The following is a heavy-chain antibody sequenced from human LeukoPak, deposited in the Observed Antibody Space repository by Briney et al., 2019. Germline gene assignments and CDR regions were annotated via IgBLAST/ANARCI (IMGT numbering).Heavy chain of an antibody. V-gene: IGHV1-69*13. CDR2: IIPIFGTA. CDR3: ALYYYDSSGYYPFDY. J-gene: IGHJ4*02. Sequence: SVKVSCKASGGTFSSYAISWVRQAPGQGLEWMGGIIPIFGTANYAQKFQGRVTITADESTSTAYMELSSLRPEDTAVYYCALYYYDSSGYYPFDYWGQGTLVTVSS. CDR1: GGTFSSYA. D-gene: IGHD3-22*01.